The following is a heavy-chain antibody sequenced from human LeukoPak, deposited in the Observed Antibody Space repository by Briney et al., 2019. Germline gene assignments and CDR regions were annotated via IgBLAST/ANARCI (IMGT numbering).Heavy chain of an antibody. CDR1: GGTFSSYA. D-gene: IGHD3-3*01. CDR3: ARGRISHYDFWSGYYEGDY. Sequence: GASVKVSCKASGGTFSSYAISWVRQALGQGLEWMGGIIPIFGTANYAQKFQGRVTITADESTSTAYMELSSLRSEDTAVYYCARGRISHYDFWSGYYEGDYWGQGTLVTVSS. J-gene: IGHJ4*02. V-gene: IGHV1-69*13. CDR2: IIPIFGTA.